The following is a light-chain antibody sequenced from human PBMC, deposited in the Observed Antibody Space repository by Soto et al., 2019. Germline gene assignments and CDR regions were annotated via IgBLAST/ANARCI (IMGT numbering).Light chain of an antibody. J-gene: IGLJ1*01. CDR2: EGS. V-gene: IGLV2-23*01. CDR3: CSYAGSSTYV. Sequence: QSVLTQPASVSGSPGQSITISCTGTSSDVGNYNLVSWYQQHPGKAPKLMIYEGSKRPSGVSNRFSGSKSGNTASLTISIPQAEDEADYYCCSYAGSSTYVFGTGKKVTVX. CDR1: SSDVGNYNL.